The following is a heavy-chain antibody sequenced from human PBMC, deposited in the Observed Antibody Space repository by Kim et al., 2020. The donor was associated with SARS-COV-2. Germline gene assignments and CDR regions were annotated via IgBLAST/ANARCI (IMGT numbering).Heavy chain of an antibody. CDR3: ARDFYGGNY. Sequence: SNKYYADSVKGRFTISRDNSKNTLYLQMNSLRAEDTAVYYCARDFYGGNYWGQGTLVTVSS. V-gene: IGHV3-33*01. D-gene: IGHD4-17*01. CDR2: SNK. J-gene: IGHJ4*02.